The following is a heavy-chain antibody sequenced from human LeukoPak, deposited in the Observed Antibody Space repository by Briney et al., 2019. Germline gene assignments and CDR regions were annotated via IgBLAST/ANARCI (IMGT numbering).Heavy chain of an antibody. J-gene: IGHJ3*02. Sequence: GSLRLSCAAPGSTFSSYEMNWVRQAPGKGLGWGSYISSSGSTIYYADSVKGRFTISRDTATNSPYLQMTSLRAADSAVYYCASITPHNYDILTGYYYAPAFDIWGQGTMVTVSS. CDR1: GSTFSSYE. V-gene: IGHV3-48*03. CDR2: ISSSGSTI. CDR3: ASITPHNYDILTGYYYAPAFDI. D-gene: IGHD3-9*01.